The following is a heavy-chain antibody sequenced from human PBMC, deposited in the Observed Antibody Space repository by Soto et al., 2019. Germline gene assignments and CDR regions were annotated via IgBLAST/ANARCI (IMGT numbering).Heavy chain of an antibody. J-gene: IGHJ4*02. CDR1: GFTFNRYS. CDR3: AREADFASSGYVLDY. V-gene: IGHV3-21*02. D-gene: IGHD3-22*01. Sequence: EVQLVESGGGLVKPGGSLRLSCAASGFTFNRYSMNWFRQAPGKGLEWVSSVTSSSSSMLYADSVKGRFTIPRDDAKDSLFLQMNSLRVDDTAVYYCAREADFASSGYVLDYWGQGTLVTVSS. CDR2: VTSSSSSM.